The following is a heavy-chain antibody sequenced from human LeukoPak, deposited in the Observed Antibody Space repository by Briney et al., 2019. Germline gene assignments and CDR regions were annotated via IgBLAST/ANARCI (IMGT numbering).Heavy chain of an antibody. D-gene: IGHD4-17*01. Sequence: SETLSLTCAVYGGFFSGYYWSWIRQPPGKGLEWIGEINHSGSTNYNPSLKSRVTISVDTSKNQFSLKLSSVTAADTAVYYCAGRGYGDYLFDYWGQGTLVTISS. CDR3: AGRGYGDYLFDY. J-gene: IGHJ4*02. V-gene: IGHV4-34*01. CDR1: GGFFSGYY. CDR2: INHSGST.